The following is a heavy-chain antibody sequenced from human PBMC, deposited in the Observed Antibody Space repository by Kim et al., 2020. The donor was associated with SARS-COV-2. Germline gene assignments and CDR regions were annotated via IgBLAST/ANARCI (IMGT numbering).Heavy chain of an antibody. D-gene: IGHD3-10*01. Sequence: STYYADSVKCRFTIRRDNSKNPLYLQMNSLRAEDTAVYYCAKGTPTFGYWGQGTLVTVSS. CDR2: ST. CDR3: AKGTPTFGY. V-gene: IGHV3-23*01. J-gene: IGHJ4*02.